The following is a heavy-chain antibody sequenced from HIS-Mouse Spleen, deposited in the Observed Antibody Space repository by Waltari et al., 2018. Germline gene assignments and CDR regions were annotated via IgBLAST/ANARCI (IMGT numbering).Heavy chain of an antibody. D-gene: IGHD7-27*01. CDR2: ISSSSSYI. CDR1: GFTFSSYS. J-gene: IGHJ2*01. Sequence: EVQLVESGGGLVKPGGSLRLSCAASGFTFSSYSMNWVRRAPGRGLECVSSISSSSSYIYYADSVKGRFTISRDNAKNSLYLQMNSLRAEDTAVYYCARALGIAGYFDLWGRGTLVTVSS. V-gene: IGHV3-21*01. CDR3: ARALGIAGYFDL.